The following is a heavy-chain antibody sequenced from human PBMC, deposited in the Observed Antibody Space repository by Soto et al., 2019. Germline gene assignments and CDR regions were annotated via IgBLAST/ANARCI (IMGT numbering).Heavy chain of an antibody. CDR1: GFAFSDYP. CDR2: ISARGEKP. Sequence: EVHLLESGGGVVQPGKSLKISCATSGFAFSDYPMTWVLQPPGQGLEWVSGISARGEKPYYADSVKGRFTISRDNSKNTLSLQMNSLRVEDTGIYYCAKLEWLEFGGDYWGQGTLVTVSS. V-gene: IGHV3-23*01. D-gene: IGHD6-19*01. CDR3: AKLEWLEFGGDY. J-gene: IGHJ4*02.